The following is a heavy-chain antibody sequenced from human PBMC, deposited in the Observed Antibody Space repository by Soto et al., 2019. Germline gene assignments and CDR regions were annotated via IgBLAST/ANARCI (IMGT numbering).Heavy chain of an antibody. Sequence: QLQLQESGPGLVEPSETLSLTCTVSGGSIRGSDYYWAWIRQPPGKGLEWLGTISYTGTTYYNPSLKSRVTLSVDTSKNQFSLNLHSVNAADTAVYFCADMRGQWLPRDWGQGTLVTVSS. CDR2: ISYTGTT. D-gene: IGHD6-19*01. CDR1: GGSIRGSDYY. CDR3: ADMRGQWLPRD. V-gene: IGHV4-39*01. J-gene: IGHJ4*02.